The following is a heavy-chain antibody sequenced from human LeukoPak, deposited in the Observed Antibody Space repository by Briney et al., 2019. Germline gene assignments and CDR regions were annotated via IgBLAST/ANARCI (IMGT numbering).Heavy chain of an antibody. CDR2: INPSGGST. CDR1: GYTFTNYY. J-gene: IGHJ6*02. Sequence: GASVKVSCKASGYTFTNYYMHWVRQAPGQGLEWMGIINPSGGSTSYAQKFQGRVTMTTDTSTSTAYMELRSLRSDDTAVYYCAREVDTGYYYGMDVWGQGTTVTVSS. CDR3: AREVDTGYYYGMDV. V-gene: IGHV1-46*01. D-gene: IGHD5-18*01.